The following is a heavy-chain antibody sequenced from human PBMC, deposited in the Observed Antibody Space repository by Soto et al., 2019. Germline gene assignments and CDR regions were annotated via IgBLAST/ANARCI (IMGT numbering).Heavy chain of an antibody. CDR3: ARTYGSGDYFLPFEY. CDR2: ISVYNGNI. CDR1: GYMFNTYG. J-gene: IGHJ4*02. V-gene: IGHV1-18*01. Sequence: QVQLLQSVAEVKKPGASVKVSCKASGYMFNTYGITWVRQAPGQGLEWMGWISVYNGNIDYAQKFEGRVTMTTDTSTSTAYMELKSLTSDDTAVYDCARTYGSGDYFLPFEYWGQGTQVSVSS. D-gene: IGHD3-10*01.